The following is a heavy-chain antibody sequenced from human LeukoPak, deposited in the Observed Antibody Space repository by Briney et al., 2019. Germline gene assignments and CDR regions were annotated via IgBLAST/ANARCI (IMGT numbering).Heavy chain of an antibody. CDR2: ISSDGSSK. CDR3: AKGRVGEWLVLGH. D-gene: IGHD6-19*01. J-gene: IGHJ1*01. Sequence: GGSLRLSCAASGFTFSSYGMHGVRQAPGKGLEWVAVISSDGSSKYYADSVKGRFTISRDNPKNTLYLQMNSLRADDTAVYYCAKGRVGEWLVLGHWGQGTLVTVSS. V-gene: IGHV3-30*18. CDR1: GFTFSSYG.